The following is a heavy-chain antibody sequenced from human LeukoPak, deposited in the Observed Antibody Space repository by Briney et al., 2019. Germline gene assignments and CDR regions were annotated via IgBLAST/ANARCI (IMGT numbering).Heavy chain of an antibody. V-gene: IGHV4-39*01. CDR2: MYYSGST. D-gene: IGHD3-16*01. CDR3: ARGRGDLWLPYFDY. J-gene: IGHJ4*02. Sequence: PSETLSLTCTVSGGSISSSSYFWGWIRQPPGKGLEWIGTMYYSGSTNYNPSLKSRVTISVDTSKNQFSLKLTSVTAVDTAVYYCARGRGDLWLPYFDYWGQGTLVTVSS. CDR1: GGSISSSSYF.